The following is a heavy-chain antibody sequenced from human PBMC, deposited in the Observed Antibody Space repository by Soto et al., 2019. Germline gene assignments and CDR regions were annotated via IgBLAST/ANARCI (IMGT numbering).Heavy chain of an antibody. V-gene: IGHV3-48*02. J-gene: IGHJ4*02. CDR3: ARDLSYTD. CDR2: ITSSSTI. Sequence: EVQLVESGGGLVQPGGSLRLSCAASGFTFSTYSMNWVRQAPGKGLQWVSYITSSSTIYYADSVKGRFTISRDNAKNSLYLQMNSLRDEDTAVYYCARDLSYTDWGQGTLVTVSS. CDR1: GFTFSTYS.